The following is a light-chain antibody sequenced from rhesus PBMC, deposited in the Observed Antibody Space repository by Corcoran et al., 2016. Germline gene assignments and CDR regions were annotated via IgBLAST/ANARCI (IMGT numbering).Light chain of an antibody. CDR2: KAS. V-gene: IGKV1-22*01. CDR3: QLYSSNPWT. J-gene: IGKJ1*01. CDR1: QSISRW. Sequence: DIQMTQSPSSLSASVGDTVTITCRASQSISRWLVWYQQKPGKAPKLLIYKASTLQSGVPSRFRGSGSWTDFTLTISRLQSEGFAPYYCQLYSSNPWTFGQGTKVEIK.